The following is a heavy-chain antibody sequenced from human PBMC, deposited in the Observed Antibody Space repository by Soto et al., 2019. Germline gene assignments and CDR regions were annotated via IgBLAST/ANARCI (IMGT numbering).Heavy chain of an antibody. V-gene: IGHV4-30-4*01. Sequence: QVQLQESGPGLVKPSQTLSLTYTVSGGSISSGDYYWSFIRQPPGKGLEWIEYIYYSGSTYYNPSLKSRLTISVDTSKTQDSLKLTSGPASDTAVYACAGVVPGYGYYLDWFDPWGRGTLVTVYS. CDR3: AGVVPGYGYYLDWFDP. CDR2: IYYSGST. D-gene: IGHD4-17*01. CDR1: GGSISSGDYY. J-gene: IGHJ5*02.